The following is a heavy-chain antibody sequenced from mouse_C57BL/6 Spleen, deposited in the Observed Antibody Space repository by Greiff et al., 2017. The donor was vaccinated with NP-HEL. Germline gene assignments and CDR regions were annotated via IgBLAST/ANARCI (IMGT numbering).Heavy chain of an antibody. CDR3: ARSGYYYGSSWYFDV. D-gene: IGHD1-1*01. Sequence: VKLQQPGAELVRPGSSVKLSCKASGYTFTSYWMHWVKQRPIQGLEWIGNIDPSDSETHYNQKFKDKATLTVDKSSSTAYMQLSSLTSEDSAVYYCARSGYYYGSSWYFDVWGTGTTVTVSS. V-gene: IGHV1-52*01. J-gene: IGHJ1*03. CDR1: GYTFTSYW. CDR2: IDPSDSET.